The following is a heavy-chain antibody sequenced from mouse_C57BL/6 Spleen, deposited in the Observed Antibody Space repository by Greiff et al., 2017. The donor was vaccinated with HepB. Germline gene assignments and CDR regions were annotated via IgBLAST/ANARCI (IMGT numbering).Heavy chain of an antibody. CDR2: ISSGSSTI. CDR1: GFTFSDYG. Sequence: DVKLVESGGGLVKPGGSLKLSCAASGFTFSDYGMHWVRQAPEKGLEWVAYISSGSSTIYYADTVKGRFTISRDNAKNTLFLQMTSLRSEDTAMYYCAKETASWFAYWGQGTLVTVSA. V-gene: IGHV5-17*01. D-gene: IGHD3-2*01. J-gene: IGHJ3*01. CDR3: AKETASWFAY.